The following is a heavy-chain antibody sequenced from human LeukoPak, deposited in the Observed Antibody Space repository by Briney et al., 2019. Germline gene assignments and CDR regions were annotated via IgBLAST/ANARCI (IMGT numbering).Heavy chain of an antibody. CDR1: GYTFTNYY. D-gene: IGHD3-9*01. CDR2: INPSGGST. Sequence: ASVKLSCKASGYTFTNYYMHWVRQAPGQGLEWMGIINPSGGSTSYAQKFQGRLTMTRDTSTSTVYMELSSLRSQDTAVYYCARRSLRYSFDYWGQGTLVTVSS. CDR3: ARRSLRYSFDY. J-gene: IGHJ4*02. V-gene: IGHV1-46*01.